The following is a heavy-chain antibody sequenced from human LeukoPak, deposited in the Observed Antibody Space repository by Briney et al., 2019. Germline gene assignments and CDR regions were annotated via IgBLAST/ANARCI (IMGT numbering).Heavy chain of an antibody. CDR3: ARSAYFGSAFDY. V-gene: IGHV4-59*11. J-gene: IGHJ4*02. CDR2: IHYIGTT. CDR1: GGSISSHY. Sequence: SETLSLTCTVSGGSISSHYWSWIRQPPGKGLEWIGYIHYIGTTNYNPSLKSRVTISVDTSMNQFSLKLISVTAADTAVYYCARSAYFGSAFDYWGQGNLVTVSS. D-gene: IGHD3-10*01.